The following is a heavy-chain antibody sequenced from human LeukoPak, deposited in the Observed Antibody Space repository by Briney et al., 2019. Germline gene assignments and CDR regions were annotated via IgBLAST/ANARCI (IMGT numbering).Heavy chain of an antibody. CDR3: IRRAAVRGMDF. Sequence: GGSLRLSCTASGFIFDTHTLTWVRQAPGKGLEWVASISGSGDSTNYGDSVKGRFTISRDNFKRTVHLEMSNLRADDTAMYYCIRRAAVRGMDFWGLGTTVVVSS. J-gene: IGHJ6*02. D-gene: IGHD1-14*01. CDR2: ISGSGDST. V-gene: IGHV3-23*01. CDR1: GFIFDTHT.